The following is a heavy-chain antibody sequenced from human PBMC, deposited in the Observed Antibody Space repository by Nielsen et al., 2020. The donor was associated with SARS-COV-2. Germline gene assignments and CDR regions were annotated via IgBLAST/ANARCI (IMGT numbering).Heavy chain of an antibody. CDR2: IWSDASKQ. J-gene: IGHJ6*03. D-gene: IGHD2-2*01. CDR3: ATVRPDQYYIDV. Sequence: GESLKISCAASGFTFSSYAMHWVRQAPGKGLEWLTTIWSDASKQFSADSVKGRFTVSRDNSRNTLYLQMDRLRVEDTALYYCATVRPDQYYIDVWGRGTTVTVSS. CDR1: GFTFSSYA. V-gene: IGHV3-33*03.